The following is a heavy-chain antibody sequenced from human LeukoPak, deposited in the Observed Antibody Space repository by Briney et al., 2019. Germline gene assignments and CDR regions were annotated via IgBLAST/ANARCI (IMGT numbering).Heavy chain of an antibody. D-gene: IGHD3-3*01. V-gene: IGHV3-23*01. Sequence: GGSLRLSCAASGFTFSIYAMSWVRQAPGKGLEWVSGISGSSSHTLDADSVRGRFTISRDNTRNTPYLHMNSLRAEDTALYYCAKEHDYSNAAPEWGFDSWGQGTLVTVSS. CDR1: GFTFSIYA. CDR2: ISGSSSHT. J-gene: IGHJ4*02. CDR3: AKEHDYSNAAPEWGFDS.